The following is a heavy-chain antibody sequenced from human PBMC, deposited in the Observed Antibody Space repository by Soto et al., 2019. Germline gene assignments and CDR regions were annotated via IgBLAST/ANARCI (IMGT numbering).Heavy chain of an antibody. CDR1: GGSISSGDYY. CDR3: ASRHSSPYFDY. CDR2: IYYSGST. Sequence: QEQLQESGPGLVKPSQTLSLTCTVSGGSISSGDYYWSWIRQPPGKGLEWIGSIYYSGSTYYNPSLKSRVTISVDTSKNQFSLKLNSVTAADTAVYYWASRHSSPYFDYWGQGTLVTVSS. D-gene: IGHD6-13*01. V-gene: IGHV4-30-4*01. J-gene: IGHJ4*02.